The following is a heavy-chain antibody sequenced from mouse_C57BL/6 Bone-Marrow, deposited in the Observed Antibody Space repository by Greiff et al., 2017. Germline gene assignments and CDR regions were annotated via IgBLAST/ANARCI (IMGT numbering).Heavy chain of an antibody. CDR2: IYPEGGYT. CDR1: GYTFTNYY. D-gene: IGHD2-1*01. V-gene: IGHV1-63*01. J-gene: IGHJ3*01. CDR3: AGSWYAWFDY. Sequence: VQLQQSGAELVKPGASVKMSCKASGYTFTNYYMGWAKQRTGNGLESIGVIYPEGGYTNYNEKFKGRATLAADKSSSTAYLQFSSLTSEDAAIYYCAGSWYAWFDYWGQGTPLTVSA.